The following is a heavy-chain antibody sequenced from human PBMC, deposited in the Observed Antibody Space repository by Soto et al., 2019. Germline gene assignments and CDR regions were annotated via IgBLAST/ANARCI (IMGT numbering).Heavy chain of an antibody. CDR1: GGSINSGGYS. CDR3: AISRVYPLGAFDI. D-gene: IGHD3-10*01. Sequence: QLQLQESGSGLVKSSQTLSLTCAVSGGSINSGGYSWSWIRQPPGKGLEWIGYIFHSGSTYYKPSLKSRVTISVDRSKNQFSVKLSSVSAADTAVYYCAISRVYPLGAFDIWGQGTMVTVSS. CDR2: IFHSGST. V-gene: IGHV4-30-2*01. J-gene: IGHJ3*02.